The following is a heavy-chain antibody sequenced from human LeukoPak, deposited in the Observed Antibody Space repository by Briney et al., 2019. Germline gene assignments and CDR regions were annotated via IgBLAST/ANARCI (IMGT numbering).Heavy chain of an antibody. CDR2: ISSSGSTI. CDR1: GFTLSGYE. V-gene: IGHV3-48*03. J-gene: IGHJ4*02. CDR3: ARIRVAGFDY. Sequence: PGGSLRLSCAASGFTLSGYEMNWVRQAPGKGLEWVSYISSSGSTIYYADSVKGRFTISRDNTKNSLYLQMNSLRAEDTAVYYCARIRVAGFDYWGQGTLVTVSS.